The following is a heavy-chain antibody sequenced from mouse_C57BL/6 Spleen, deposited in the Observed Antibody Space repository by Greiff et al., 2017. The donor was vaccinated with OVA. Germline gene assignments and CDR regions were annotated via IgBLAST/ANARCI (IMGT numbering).Heavy chain of an antibody. CDR2: ISGGGGNT. J-gene: IGHJ2*01. Sequence: EVHLVESGGGLVKPGGSLKLSCAASGFTFSSYTMSWVRQTPEKRLEWVATISGGGGNTYYPDSVKGRFTISRDNAKNTLYLQMSSLRSEDTALYYCARHGDYDVCDYWGQGTTLTVSS. D-gene: IGHD2-4*01. V-gene: IGHV5-9*01. CDR3: ARHGDYDVCDY. CDR1: GFTFSSYT.